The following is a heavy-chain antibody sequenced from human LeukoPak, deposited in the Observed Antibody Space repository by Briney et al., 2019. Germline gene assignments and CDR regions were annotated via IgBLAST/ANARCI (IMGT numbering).Heavy chain of an antibody. CDR2: IYSGGST. D-gene: IGHD2-2*01. CDR3: ARDLNCSSTSCYFTGAFDI. Sequence: PGGSLRLSCAASGFTFSSYSMNWVRQAPGKGLEWVSVIYSGGSTYYADSVKGRFTISRDNSKNTLYLQMNSLRAEDTAVYYCARDLNCSSTSCYFTGAFDIWGQGTMVTVSS. CDR1: GFTFSSYS. V-gene: IGHV3-53*01. J-gene: IGHJ3*02.